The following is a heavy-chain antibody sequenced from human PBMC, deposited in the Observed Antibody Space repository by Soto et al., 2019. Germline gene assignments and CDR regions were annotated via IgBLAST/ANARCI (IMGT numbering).Heavy chain of an antibody. CDR3: AKHLYKQPPSGWFDP. D-gene: IGHD1-26*01. Sequence: EAQLLESGGGLVQPGGSLRLSCAASGFTFSDYSLSWVRQAPGKGLEWVAAIDGSGESTHHADSVKGRFTISRDNSKKTVHLQMNSLRVEDTAVYYCAKHLYKQPPSGWFDPWGQGTLVTVFS. V-gene: IGHV3-23*01. J-gene: IGHJ5*02. CDR1: GFTFSDYS. CDR2: IDGSGEST.